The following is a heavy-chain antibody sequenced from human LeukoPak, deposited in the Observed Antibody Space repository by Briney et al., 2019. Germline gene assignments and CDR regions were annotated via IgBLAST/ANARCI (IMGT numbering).Heavy chain of an antibody. CDR3: AKGPLIGWYYFDS. V-gene: IGHV3-23*01. CDR1: GFTFSSXA. Sequence: GGSLRLSCAASGFTFSSXAMGWVRQAXXXXXXXXSAISATGGSTFYADSVKGRFTISRDNSKNTLYLQMNSVRAEDTAVYYCAKGPLIGWYYFDSWGQGTLVTVSS. J-gene: IGHJ4*02. CDR2: ISATGGST. D-gene: IGHD2-15*01.